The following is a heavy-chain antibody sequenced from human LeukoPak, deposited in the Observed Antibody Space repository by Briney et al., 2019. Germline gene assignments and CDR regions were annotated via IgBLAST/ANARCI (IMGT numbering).Heavy chain of an antibody. CDR1: GGSISSGGYY. J-gene: IGHJ3*02. Sequence: SETLSLTCTVSGGSISSGGYYWSWIRQHPGKGLEWIGYINYSGNIYYNPSLKSRVIISVDTSKNQFSLKLSSVTAADTAVYYCVRDGDCYDSSGSVRAFDIWGQGTMVTVSS. D-gene: IGHD3-22*01. V-gene: IGHV4-31*03. CDR2: INYSGNI. CDR3: VRDGDCYDSSGSVRAFDI.